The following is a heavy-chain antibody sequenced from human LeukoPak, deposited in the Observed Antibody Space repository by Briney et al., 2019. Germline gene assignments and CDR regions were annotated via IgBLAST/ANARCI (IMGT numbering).Heavy chain of an antibody. CDR2: IYTSGST. V-gene: IGHV4-61*02. CDR1: GGSISSGSYY. CDR3: ARGRDDFWSGYYTDY. D-gene: IGHD3-3*01. Sequence: SQTLSLTCTVSGGSISSGSYYWLWIRHPAGKGLEWVGRIYTSGSTNYDPSLKSRVTISVDTSKNQFSLKLSSVTAADTAVYYCARGRDDFWSGYYTDYWGQGTLVTVSS. J-gene: IGHJ4*02.